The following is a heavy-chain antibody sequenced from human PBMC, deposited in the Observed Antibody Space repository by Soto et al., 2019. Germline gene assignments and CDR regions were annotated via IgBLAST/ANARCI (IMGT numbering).Heavy chain of an antibody. Sequence: NPAETLSLTCIVSGGSLFSYYCICIRHPSLKWLEWIGYVFYTGRANYNASLKSRVSISLDTSNYQFSLKLSSVTAADTAVYYCARDGDGRMTTNPYYYNGMDVWGPGTTVTVSS. CDR1: GGSLFSYY. D-gene: IGHD4-4*01. CDR2: VFYTGRA. CDR3: ARDGDGRMTTNPYYYNGMDV. V-gene: IGHV4-59*01. J-gene: IGHJ6*02.